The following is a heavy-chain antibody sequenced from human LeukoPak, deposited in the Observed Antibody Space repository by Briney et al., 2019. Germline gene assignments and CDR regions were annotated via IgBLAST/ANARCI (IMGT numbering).Heavy chain of an antibody. Sequence: SETLSLTCTVSGVSISSSNSYWGWIRQPPGKGLEWIGRIYTSGSTNYNPSLKSRVTMSVDTSKNQFSLKLSSVTAADTAVYYCARDQFYYGSGIDYWGQGTLVTVSS. D-gene: IGHD3-10*01. V-gene: IGHV4-39*07. J-gene: IGHJ4*02. CDR1: GVSISSSNSY. CDR3: ARDQFYYGSGIDY. CDR2: IYTSGST.